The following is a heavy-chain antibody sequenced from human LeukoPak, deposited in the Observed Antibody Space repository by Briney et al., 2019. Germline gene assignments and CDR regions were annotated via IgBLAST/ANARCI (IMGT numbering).Heavy chain of an antibody. CDR2: ISAYNGNT. J-gene: IGHJ6*02. V-gene: IGHV1-18*01. CDR1: GYTFTSYG. CDR3: ASDCSSTSCRYYYYYYGMDV. D-gene: IGHD2-2*01. Sequence: ASVTVSCKASGYTFTSYGISWVRQAPGQGLEWMGWISAYNGNTNYAQKLQGRVTMTTDTSTSTAYMELRSLRSDDTAVYYCASDCSSTSCRYYYYYYGMDVWGQGTTVTVSS.